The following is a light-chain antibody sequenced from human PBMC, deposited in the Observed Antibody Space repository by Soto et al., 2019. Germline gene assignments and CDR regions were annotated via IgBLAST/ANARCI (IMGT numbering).Light chain of an antibody. Sequence: EIVLTQSPATLSVSPGERATLSCRASQSVSSNLAWYQQKPGQAPRLLIYGASNRATGIPDRFSGIGSGTDFTLTISRLEPEDFEVYYCQQYGNSPFTFGRGTKVDIK. V-gene: IGKV3-20*01. CDR3: QQYGNSPFT. CDR1: QSVSSN. J-gene: IGKJ4*01. CDR2: GAS.